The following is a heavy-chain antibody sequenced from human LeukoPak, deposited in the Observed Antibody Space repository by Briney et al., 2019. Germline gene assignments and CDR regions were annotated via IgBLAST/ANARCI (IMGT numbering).Heavy chain of an antibody. CDR1: GCSFTSYW. V-gene: IGHV5-51*01. CDR2: IYPGDSDT. Sequence: GASLKISCKGSGCSFTSYWIGWGRQMPGKGLEGMGIIYPGDSDTRYSPSFHGQVTISADKSISTAYLQWSSLKASDTAMYYCARRVAVAGIEYFDYWGQGTLVTVSS. J-gene: IGHJ4*02. D-gene: IGHD6-19*01. CDR3: ARRVAVAGIEYFDY.